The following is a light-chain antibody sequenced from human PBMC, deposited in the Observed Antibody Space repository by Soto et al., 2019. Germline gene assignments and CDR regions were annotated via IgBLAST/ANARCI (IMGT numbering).Light chain of an antibody. CDR3: CSYVTTPEI. Sequence: ALAQPRSVSGSPGQLLTISCTGTSSDVDDYRYVSWYQQYPGKAPKLVIYGGNKRPSGVPDRFSGSNSGNTAFLTISGLQAEDEADYYCCSYVTTPEIFGTGTKVTVL. V-gene: IGLV2-11*01. CDR1: SSDVDDYRY. CDR2: GGN. J-gene: IGLJ1*01.